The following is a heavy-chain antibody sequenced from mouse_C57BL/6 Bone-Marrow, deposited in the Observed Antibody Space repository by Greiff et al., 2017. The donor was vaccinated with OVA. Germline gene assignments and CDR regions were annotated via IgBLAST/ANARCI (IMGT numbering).Heavy chain of an antibody. CDR3: ARGGVSATDAPGFDY. V-gene: IGHV1-55*01. D-gene: IGHD1-1*01. J-gene: IGHJ2*01. CDR1: GYTFTSYW. CDR2: IYPGSGST. Sequence: VQLQQPGAELVKPGASVKMSCKASGYTFTSYWITWVKQRPGQGLEWIGDIYPGSGSTNYTEKFKSKATLTVDTSSSTAYMQLSSLTSEDSAVDYCARGGVSATDAPGFDYWGQGTTLTVSS.